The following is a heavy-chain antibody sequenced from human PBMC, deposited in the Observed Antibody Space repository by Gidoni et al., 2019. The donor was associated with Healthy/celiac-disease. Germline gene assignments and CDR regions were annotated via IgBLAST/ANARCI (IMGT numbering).Heavy chain of an antibody. CDR3: ARATQDSSSWYTKRTYFDY. V-gene: IGHV4-4*02. Sequence: QVQLQESGPGLVKPSGTLSLTCAVSGGSISSSNWWSWVRQPPGKGLEWIGEIYHSGSTNYDPSLKSRVTISVDKSKNQFSLKLSSVTAADTAVYYCARATQDSSSWYTKRTYFDYWGQGTLVTVSS. CDR1: GGSISSSNW. CDR2: IYHSGST. D-gene: IGHD6-13*01. J-gene: IGHJ4*02.